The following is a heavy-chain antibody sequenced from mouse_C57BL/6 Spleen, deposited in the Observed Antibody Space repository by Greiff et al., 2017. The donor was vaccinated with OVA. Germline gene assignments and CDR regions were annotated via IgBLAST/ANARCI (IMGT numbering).Heavy chain of an antibody. V-gene: IGHV1-54*01. J-gene: IGHJ2*01. CDR3: ARYDYEGFDY. CDR1: GYAFTNYL. Sequence: QVQLQQSGAELVRPGTSVKVSCKASGYAFTNYLIEWVKQRPGQGLEWIGVINPGSGGTNYNEKFKGKATLTADKSSSPAYMQLSSLTSEDSAVYFCARYDYEGFDYWGQGTTLTVSS. D-gene: IGHD2-4*01. CDR2: INPGSGGT.